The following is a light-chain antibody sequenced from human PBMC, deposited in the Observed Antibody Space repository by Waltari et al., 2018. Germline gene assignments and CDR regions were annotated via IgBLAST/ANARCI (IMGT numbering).Light chain of an antibody. J-gene: IGKJ1*01. CDR1: QSISKW. V-gene: IGKV1-5*03. CDR2: KTS. CDR3: QQYNSYRS. Sequence: DIQMHQSPSTLSASVGDRVTITCRARQSISKWFAWYQQKPGKAPNLLIYKTSTLESGVPSRFSGSGSGTEFTLTIDSLQPDDFATYYCQQYNSYRSFGQGTKVEIK.